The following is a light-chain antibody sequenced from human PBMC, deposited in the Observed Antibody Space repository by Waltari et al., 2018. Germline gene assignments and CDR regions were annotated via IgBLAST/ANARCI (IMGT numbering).Light chain of an antibody. V-gene: IGLV2-14*03. CDR3: NSHSTTTPVV. CDR1: SPDVGSYNY. CDR2: DVT. J-gene: IGLJ2*01. Sequence: QSALTQPASVSGSPGQSITISCTGPSPDVGSYNYVSWYQQYPGKAPQLIIYDVTQRPSGISTRFSGSKSGNTASLTISGLQAEDEADYFCNSHSTTTPVVFGGGTKVTVL.